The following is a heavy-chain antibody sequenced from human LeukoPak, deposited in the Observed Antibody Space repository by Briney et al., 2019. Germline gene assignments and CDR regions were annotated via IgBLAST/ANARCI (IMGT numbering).Heavy chain of an antibody. CDR1: GFTFSSYG. V-gene: IGHV3-30*02. D-gene: IGHD3-3*01. CDR2: IRYDGSNK. CDR3: AKDHRGVVMWGPPLDFDY. Sequence: PGGSLRLSCAASGFTFSSYGMHWVRQAPGKGLEWVAFIRYDGSNKYYADSVKGRFTISRDNSKNALYLQMNSLRAEDTAVYYCAKDHRGVVMWGPPLDFDYWGQGTLVTVSS. J-gene: IGHJ4*02.